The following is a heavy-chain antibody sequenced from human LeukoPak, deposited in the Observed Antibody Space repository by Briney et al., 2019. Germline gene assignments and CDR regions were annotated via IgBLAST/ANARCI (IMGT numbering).Heavy chain of an antibody. J-gene: IGHJ5*02. CDR2: IIPIFGTA. Sequence: SVKVSCKASGGTFSSYAISWVRQAPGQGLEWMGGIIPIFGTANYAQKFQGRVTITTDESTSTAYMELSSLRSEDTAVYYCARVPSRITIFGVVINNWFDPWGQGTLVTVSS. CDR1: GGTFSSYA. D-gene: IGHD3-3*01. V-gene: IGHV1-69*05. CDR3: ARVPSRITIFGVVINNWFDP.